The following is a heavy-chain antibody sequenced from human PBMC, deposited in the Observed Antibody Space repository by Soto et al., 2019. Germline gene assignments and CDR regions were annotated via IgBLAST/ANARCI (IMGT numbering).Heavy chain of an antibody. CDR1: GFTFSHAW. Sequence: EMHLVDSGGGLVQPGGSLRLSCAASGFTFSHAWMSWVRQAPGKGLEWVGRIKSKADGETKDYGAPVRGRFTISRDDSQDILYLHMNSLRIEDTAVYYCCVIKRRDQYSTSGYWFDPWGPGTLVTVSS. J-gene: IGHJ5*02. CDR2: IKSKADGETK. V-gene: IGHV3-15*01. D-gene: IGHD4-4*01. CDR3: CVIKRRDQYSTSGYWFDP.